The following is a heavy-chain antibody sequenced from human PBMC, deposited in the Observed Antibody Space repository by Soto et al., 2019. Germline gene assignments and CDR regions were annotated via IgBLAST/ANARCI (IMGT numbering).Heavy chain of an antibody. CDR3: ARGSGSSSPNELDY. CDR2: ISSSSSYI. Sequence: TGGSLRLSCAASGFTFSSYSMNWVRQAPGKGLEWVSSISSSSSYIYYADSVKSRLTISRDNAKNSLYLQMNSLRAEDTAVYYCARGSGSSSPNELDYWGQGTLVTVSS. D-gene: IGHD6-6*01. J-gene: IGHJ4*02. V-gene: IGHV3-21*01. CDR1: GFTFSSYS.